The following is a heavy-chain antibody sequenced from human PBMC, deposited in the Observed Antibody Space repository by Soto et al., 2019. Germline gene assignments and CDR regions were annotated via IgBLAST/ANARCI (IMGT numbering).Heavy chain of an antibody. Sequence: LRLSCAASGFTFSSYAMHWVRQAPGKGLEWVAVISYDGSNKYYADSVKGRFTISRDNSKNTLYLQMNSLRAEDTAVYYCARATHFDWLRLLFDPWGQGNLVTVSS. J-gene: IGHJ5*02. CDR2: ISYDGSNK. CDR3: ARATHFDWLRLLFDP. D-gene: IGHD3-9*01. CDR1: GFTFSSYA. V-gene: IGHV3-30-3*01.